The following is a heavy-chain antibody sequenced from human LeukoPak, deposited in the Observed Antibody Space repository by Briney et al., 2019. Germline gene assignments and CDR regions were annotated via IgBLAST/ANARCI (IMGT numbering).Heavy chain of an antibody. CDR2: IYSSAIT. V-gene: IGHV4-61*09. D-gene: IGHD1-26*01. J-gene: IGHJ4*02. CDR1: GGSVSSNRYY. CDR3: ARNSYSGSYFGY. Sequence: SQTLSLTCTVSGGSVSSNRYYWTWIRQPAGKGLEWIGHIYSSAITHYNPSLKSRVTISVDTSKNQFSLKLSSVTAADTAVYYCARNSYSGSYFGYWGQGTLVTVSS.